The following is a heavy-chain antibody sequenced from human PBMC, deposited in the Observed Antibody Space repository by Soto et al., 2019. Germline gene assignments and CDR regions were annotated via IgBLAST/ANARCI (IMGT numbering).Heavy chain of an antibody. J-gene: IGHJ4*02. V-gene: IGHV4-34*01. D-gene: IGHD1-1*01. Sequence: QVQLQQWGAGLVKPSETLSLSCAVYGQSFSGHSWAWIRQHPGKGLEWIGEINESGSTYYNPSLKSRVTISTDTSKTQFSPKLSSVSAADTAAYFCARGSGIVALPGELEDVKYDYWGQGTLVNVSS. CDR1: GQSFSGHS. CDR2: INESGST. CDR3: ARGSGIVALPGELEDVKYDY.